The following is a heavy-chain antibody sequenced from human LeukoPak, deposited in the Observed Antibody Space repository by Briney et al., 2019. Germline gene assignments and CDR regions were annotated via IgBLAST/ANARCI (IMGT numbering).Heavy chain of an antibody. CDR2: ISSSSSYV. V-gene: IGHV3-21*01. CDR3: ARAGSPPPAYYYYMDV. D-gene: IGHD6-6*01. J-gene: IGHJ6*03. Sequence: PGGSLRLSCAASGFTFSSYSMNWVRQAPGKGLEWVSSISSSSSYVYYADSAKGRFTISRDNAKNSLYLQMNSLRAEDTAVYYCARAGSPPPAYYYYMDVWGKGTTVTVSS. CDR1: GFTFSSYS.